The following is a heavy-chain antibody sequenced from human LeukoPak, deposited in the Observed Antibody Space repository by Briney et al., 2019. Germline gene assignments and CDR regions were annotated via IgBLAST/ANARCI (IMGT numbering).Heavy chain of an antibody. Sequence: ASVKVSCKASGYTFTSYGISWVRQAPGQGLEWMGWISAYNGNTNYAQKLQGRVTMTTDTSTSTAYMELRSLRSDDTAVYYCARLGYCSSTSCPQGPEVDYWGQGTLVTVSS. CDR1: GYTFTSYG. D-gene: IGHD2-2*01. CDR2: ISAYNGNT. CDR3: ARLGYCSSTSCPQGPEVDY. J-gene: IGHJ4*02. V-gene: IGHV1-18*01.